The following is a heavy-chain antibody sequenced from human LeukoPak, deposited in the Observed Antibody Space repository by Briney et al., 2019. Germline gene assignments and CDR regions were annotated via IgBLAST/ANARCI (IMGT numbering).Heavy chain of an antibody. V-gene: IGHV3-23*01. CDR3: AKNLGPVDY. J-gene: IGHJ4*02. CDR1: GFTFNTYA. CDR2: ISGSGGST. Sequence: GGSLRLTCAASGFTFNTYAMSWVRQAPGKGLEWVSAISGSGGSTYYADSVKGRFTISRDNSKNTLYLQMNSLRAEDTAVYYCAKNLGPVDYWGQGTLVTVSS.